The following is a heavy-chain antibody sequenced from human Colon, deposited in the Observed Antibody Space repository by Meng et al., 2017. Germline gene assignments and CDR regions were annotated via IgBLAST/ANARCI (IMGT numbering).Heavy chain of an antibody. Sequence: GEALKISCGASGVPVRNNYLSWVRPAPGKGLEWVSVIYNDGSTHYPDSVKGRFTISRDNSRNTLYLQMNSLRVEDTAVYDCVRVGYNYGYGSFDIWGQGTMV. CDR1: GVPVRNNY. D-gene: IGHD5-18*01. CDR3: VRVGYNYGYGSFDI. J-gene: IGHJ3*02. V-gene: IGHV3-66*02. CDR2: IYNDGST.